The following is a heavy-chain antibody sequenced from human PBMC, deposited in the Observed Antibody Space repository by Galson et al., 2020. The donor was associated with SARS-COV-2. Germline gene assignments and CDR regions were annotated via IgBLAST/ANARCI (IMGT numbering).Heavy chain of an antibody. J-gene: IGHJ4*02. CDR2: FHSDGST. CDR1: NGSISSDY. Sequence: SEPLSISCSVSNGSISSDYWAWIRQTPGKGLEWIGFFHSDGSTNYNPSLKSRVTISVDTSKNRFSLKLSSLTAADTAVYFCARYTTASVSFDYWGQGTLVTVSS. D-gene: IGHD2-2*02. V-gene: IGHV4-4*08. CDR3: ARYTTASVSFDY.